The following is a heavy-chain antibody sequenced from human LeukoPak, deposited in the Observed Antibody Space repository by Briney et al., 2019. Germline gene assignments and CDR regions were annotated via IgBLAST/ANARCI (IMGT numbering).Heavy chain of an antibody. CDR1: GFTFDDYA. CDR3: ARGSGYLETFDY. CDR2: ISWNSGSI. D-gene: IGHD3-22*01. Sequence: PGGSLRLSCAASGFTFDDYAMHWVRQAPGKGLEWVSGISWNSGSIGYADSVKGRFAISRDNSRNTLYLQMNSLRAEDTAVYYCARGSGYLETFDYWGQGTLVTVSS. J-gene: IGHJ4*02. V-gene: IGHV3-9*01.